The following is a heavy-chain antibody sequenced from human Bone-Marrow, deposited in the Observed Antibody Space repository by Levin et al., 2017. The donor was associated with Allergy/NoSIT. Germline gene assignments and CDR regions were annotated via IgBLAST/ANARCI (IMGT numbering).Heavy chain of an antibody. CDR1: GDSISTYY. J-gene: IGHJ4*02. CDR3: ARDKNTYGFDY. D-gene: IGHD5-18*01. CDR2: IYYTGNT. Sequence: SETLSLTCTVSGDSISTYYWSWIRQPPGKGLEWIGYIYYTGNTNYNPSLKSRVTISVDTSKNQLSLKLSSVTAADTAVYYCARDKNTYGFDYWGQGALVTVSS. V-gene: IGHV4-59*01.